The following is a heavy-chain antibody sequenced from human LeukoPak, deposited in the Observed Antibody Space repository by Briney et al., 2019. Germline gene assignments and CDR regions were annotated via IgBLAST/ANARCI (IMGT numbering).Heavy chain of an antibody. CDR1: GYSFTSYW. Sequence: GESLKISCKGSGYSFTSYWIGWVRQMPGKGLEWMGIIYPGDSNPRYSPSFQGQVTISADKSITTAYLQWSSLKASDTAMYYCARHDSTVTSFDFWGQGTLVTVSS. D-gene: IGHD4-17*01. V-gene: IGHV5-51*01. J-gene: IGHJ4*02. CDR2: IYPGDSNP. CDR3: ARHDSTVTSFDF.